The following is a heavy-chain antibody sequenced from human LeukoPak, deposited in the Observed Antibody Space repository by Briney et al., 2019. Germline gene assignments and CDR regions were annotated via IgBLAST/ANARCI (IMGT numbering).Heavy chain of an antibody. J-gene: IGHJ4*02. CDR3: ARGLRGHYDSYYFDY. CDR1: GFTFSSYS. D-gene: IGHD3-22*01. V-gene: IGHV3-21*01. Sequence: GGSLRLSCVASGFTFSSYSMKWVRQARGKGLEWVSAISSSSSYIYYADSVKGRFTISRDNAKNSMYLQMNSLRAEDTAVYYCARGLRGHYDSYYFDYWGQGTLVIVSS. CDR2: ISSSSSYI.